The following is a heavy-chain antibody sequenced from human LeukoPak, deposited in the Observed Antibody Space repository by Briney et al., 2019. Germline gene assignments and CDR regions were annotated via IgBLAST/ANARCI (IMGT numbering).Heavy chain of an antibody. CDR2: INHSGST. CDR3: ASRLRGYDSSGYYYGRSRGRFDY. D-gene: IGHD3-22*01. J-gene: IGHJ4*02. CDR1: GGSFSGYY. Sequence: PSETLSLTCAVYGGSFSGYYWSWIRQPPGKGLEWIGEINHSGSTNYNPSLKSRVTISVDTSKNQFSLKLSSVTAADTAVYHCASRLRGYDSSGYYYGRSRGRFDYWGQGTLVTVSS. V-gene: IGHV4-34*01.